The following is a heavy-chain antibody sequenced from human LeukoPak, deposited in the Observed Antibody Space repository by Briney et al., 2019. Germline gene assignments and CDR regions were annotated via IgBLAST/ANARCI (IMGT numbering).Heavy chain of an antibody. CDR2: ISGSGGST. CDR1: RFTFSSYA. Sequence: GGSLRLSRAASRFTFSSYAMSWVRQAPGKGLEWVSAISGSGGSTYYADSVKGRFTISRDNSKNTLFLQMNSLRAEDTAVYYCAKGVNYYDSSGYYPYYFDYWGQGTLVTVSS. D-gene: IGHD3-22*01. CDR3: AKGVNYYDSSGYYPYYFDY. V-gene: IGHV3-23*01. J-gene: IGHJ4*02.